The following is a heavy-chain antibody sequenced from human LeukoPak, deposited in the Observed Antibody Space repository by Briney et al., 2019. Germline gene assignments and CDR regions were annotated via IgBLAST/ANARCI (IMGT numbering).Heavy chain of an antibody. D-gene: IGHD3-22*01. CDR1: GFTFSRYG. J-gene: IGHJ3*02. V-gene: IGHV3-33*01. CDR3: ARNYDSSGFHVFDI. CDR2: IWYDGTNK. Sequence: GGSLRLSCAASGFTFSRYGMHWVRQAPGKGLEWVAVIWYDGTNKYYADSVKGRFTISRDNSKNTLYLQMNSLRAEDTAVYYCARNYDSSGFHVFDIWGQGTMVTVSS.